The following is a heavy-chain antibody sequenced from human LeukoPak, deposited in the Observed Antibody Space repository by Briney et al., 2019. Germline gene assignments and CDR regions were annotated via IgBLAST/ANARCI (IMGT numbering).Heavy chain of an antibody. V-gene: IGHV3-74*01. Sequence: GGSLRLSCAASGFTFSSYWMHWVRQAPGKGLVWVSRINSDGSSTSYADSVKSRFTISRDNAKNTLYLQMNSLRAEDTAVYYCARGSAAGTGDYWGQGTLVTVSS. CDR2: INSDGSST. J-gene: IGHJ4*02. D-gene: IGHD6-13*01. CDR1: GFTFSSYW. CDR3: ARGSAAGTGDY.